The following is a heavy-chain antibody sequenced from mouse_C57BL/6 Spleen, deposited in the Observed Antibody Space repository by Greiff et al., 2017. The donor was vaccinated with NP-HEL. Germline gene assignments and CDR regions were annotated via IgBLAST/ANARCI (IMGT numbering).Heavy chain of an antibody. V-gene: IGHV1-50*01. CDR2: IDPSDSYP. Sequence: QVQLQQPGAELVKPGASVKLSCKASGYTFTSYWLQWVKQRPGQGLEWIGEIDPSDSYPNYNQKFKGKATLTVDTSSSTAYMQLSSLTSEDSAVYYCARSHYGSSRYYFDDWGQGTTLTVSS. CDR3: ARSHYGSSRYYFDD. CDR1: GYTFTSYW. D-gene: IGHD1-1*01. J-gene: IGHJ2*01.